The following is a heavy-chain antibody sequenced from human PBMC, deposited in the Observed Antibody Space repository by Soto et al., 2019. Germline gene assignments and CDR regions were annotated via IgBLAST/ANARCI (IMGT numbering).Heavy chain of an antibody. V-gene: IGHV3-23*01. D-gene: IGHD6-19*01. Sequence: PGGSLRLSCAASGFTFSSYAMSWVRQAPGKGLEWVSAISGSGGSTYYADSVKGRFTISRDNSKNTLYLQMKSLRAEDTAVYYCANALYSSGWYCWLDPCGQGTLLTVSS. CDR1: GFTFSSYA. CDR2: ISGSGGST. CDR3: ANALYSSGWYCWLDP. J-gene: IGHJ5*02.